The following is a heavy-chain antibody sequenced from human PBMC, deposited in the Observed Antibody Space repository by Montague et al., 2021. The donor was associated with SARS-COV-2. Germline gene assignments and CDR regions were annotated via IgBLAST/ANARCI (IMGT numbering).Heavy chain of an antibody. D-gene: IGHD1-26*01. Sequence: SETLSLTCTVSGGSISSTSYNWGWVRQPPGKGLEWIGSVYHSGSAYYNPSLKSRVTIYIDTSKNQLSLKLSSVTAADTAVYYCARVADSETYWSGDYWGQGTLVTVSS. CDR1: GGSISSTSYN. V-gene: IGHV4-39*07. CDR3: ARVADSETYWSGDY. J-gene: IGHJ4*02. CDR2: VYHSGSA.